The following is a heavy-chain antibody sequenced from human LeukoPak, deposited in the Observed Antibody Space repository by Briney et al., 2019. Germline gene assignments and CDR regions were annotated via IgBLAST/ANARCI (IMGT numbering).Heavy chain of an antibody. V-gene: IGHV5-51*01. CDR1: GYSFSDNW. Sequence: GESLKISCKGSGYSFSDNWIGWVRQIPGKGLEWMGIIYSGDSDTRYSPSFQGQVTISADKSISTAYLQWYSLKASDTAIYYCARRRSGSYLDYWGQGTLVTVSS. CDR3: ARRRSGSYLDY. J-gene: IGHJ4*02. D-gene: IGHD1-1*01. CDR2: IYSGDSDT.